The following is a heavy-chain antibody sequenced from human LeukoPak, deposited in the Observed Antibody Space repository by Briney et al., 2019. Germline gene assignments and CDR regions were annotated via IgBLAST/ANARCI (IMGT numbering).Heavy chain of an antibody. Sequence: ASVKVSCKASGYTFTSYGISWVRQAPGQGLEWMGWISAYNGNTNYAQKLQGRVTMTRNTSISTAYMELSSLRSEDTAVYYCARGIPLRFLEWLSSQFDYWGQGTLVTVSS. J-gene: IGHJ4*02. CDR1: GYTFTSYG. V-gene: IGHV1-18*01. CDR2: ISAYNGNT. CDR3: ARGIPLRFLEWLSSQFDY. D-gene: IGHD3-3*01.